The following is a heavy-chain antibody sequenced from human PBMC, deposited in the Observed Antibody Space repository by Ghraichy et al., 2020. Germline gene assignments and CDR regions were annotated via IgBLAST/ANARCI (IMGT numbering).Heavy chain of an antibody. CDR3: AKHVDIVASWSLGFDY. Sequence: GESLNISCAASGFTFSSYAMSWVRQAPGKGLEWVSAISGSGGSTYYADSVKGRFTISRDNSKNTLYLQMNSLRAEDTAVYYCAKHVDIVASWSLGFDYWGQGTLVTVSS. CDR1: GFTFSSYA. CDR2: ISGSGGST. V-gene: IGHV3-23*01. J-gene: IGHJ4*02. D-gene: IGHD5-12*01.